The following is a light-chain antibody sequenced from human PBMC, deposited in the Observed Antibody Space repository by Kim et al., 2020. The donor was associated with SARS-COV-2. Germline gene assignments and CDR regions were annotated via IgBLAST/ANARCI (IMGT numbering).Light chain of an antibody. CDR3: QVWDTRADHPV. CDR2: FDR. CDR1: NLASIP. Sequence: APGQTARITCEGNNLASIPADWYQQRPGQLPVLVIYFDRDRPSGIAERFSGFNSENTATLTISRVEAGDDAVYHCQVWDTRADHPVFGGGTQLTVL. J-gene: IGLJ2*01. V-gene: IGLV3-21*04.